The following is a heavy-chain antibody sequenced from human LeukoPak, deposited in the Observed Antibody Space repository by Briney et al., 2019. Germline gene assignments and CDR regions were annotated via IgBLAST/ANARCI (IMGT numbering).Heavy chain of an antibody. D-gene: IGHD3-10*01. CDR2: INHSGST. Sequence: SETLSLTCTLYGGSFSGCYWSWIRQPPGKGLEWIGEINHSGSTNYNPSLKSRVTISVDTSKNQFSLKLNSVTAADTAVYYCARGYGSGSYYGYWGQGTLVTVSS. CDR3: ARGYGSGSYYGY. CDR1: GGSFSGCY. V-gene: IGHV4-34*01. J-gene: IGHJ4*02.